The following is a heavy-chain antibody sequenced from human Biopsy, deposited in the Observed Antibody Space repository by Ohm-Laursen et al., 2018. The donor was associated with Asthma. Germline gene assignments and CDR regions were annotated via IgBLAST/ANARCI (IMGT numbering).Heavy chain of an antibody. D-gene: IGHD4-17*01. CDR1: GASIRSPDHH. V-gene: IGHV4-30-4*01. J-gene: IGHJ6*02. CDR3: ARVASYGDLYFGIDV. Sequence: SQTLSLTCPVSGASIRSPDHHWSWIRQSPGKGLGWIGFVFYSGTTHYSRSLERRLYISIDTARNEFSMSLRSLTAADTAVYFCARVASYGDLYFGIDVWGPGTTVSVS. CDR2: VFYSGTT.